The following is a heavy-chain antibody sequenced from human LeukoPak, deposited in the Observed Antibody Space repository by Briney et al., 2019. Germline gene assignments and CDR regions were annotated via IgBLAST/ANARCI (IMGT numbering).Heavy chain of an antibody. CDR1: GGSISSSNW. CDR2: IYHSGST. Sequence: SETLSLTCAASGGSISSSNWWSWVRQPPGKGLEWIGEIYHSGSTNYNPSLKSRVTISVDKSKNQFSLKLSSVTAADTAVYYCARDLRRVGAFFDYWGQGTLVTVSS. V-gene: IGHV4-4*02. CDR3: ARDLRRVGAFFDY. J-gene: IGHJ4*02. D-gene: IGHD1-26*01.